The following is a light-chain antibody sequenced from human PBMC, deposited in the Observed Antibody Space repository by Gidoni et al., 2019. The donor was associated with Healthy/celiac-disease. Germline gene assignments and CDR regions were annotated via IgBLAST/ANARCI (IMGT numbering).Light chain of an antibody. V-gene: IGLV3-25*02. CDR2: KDS. J-gene: IGLJ2*01. CDR1: ALPKQY. Sequence: SYELTQPPSVSVSPGQTARITCSGAALPKQYAYWYQPKPGQAPVLVIYKDSERPSGIPERFSGSSSRTTVTLTSSGVQAEDEADYYCQSADSSGTYVVFGGGTKLTVL. CDR3: QSADSSGTYVV.